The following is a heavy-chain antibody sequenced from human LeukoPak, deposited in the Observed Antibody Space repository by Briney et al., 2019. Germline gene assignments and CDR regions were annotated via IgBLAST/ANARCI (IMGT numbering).Heavy chain of an antibody. Sequence: GGSLRLSCAASGFTFSSYAMSWVRQAPGKGLEWVSAISGGGGTTYYADSVKGRFTISRDNSKNTLYLQMNSLRAEDTAVYYCAKDPMVRFDYWGQGTLVTVSS. CDR1: GFTFSSYA. CDR2: ISGGGGTT. V-gene: IGHV3-23*01. J-gene: IGHJ4*02. D-gene: IGHD3-10*01. CDR3: AKDPMVRFDY.